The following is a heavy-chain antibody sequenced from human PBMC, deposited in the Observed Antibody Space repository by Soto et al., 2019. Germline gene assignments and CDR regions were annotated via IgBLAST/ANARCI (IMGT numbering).Heavy chain of an antibody. Sequence: QVQLVESGGGVVQPGRSLRLSCAASGFTFSSYAMHWVRQAPGKGLEWVAVISYDGSNKYYADSVKGRFTISRDNSKNTLYLQMNSLRAEDTAVYYCASDGSVWENDRLTRLDYWGRGTLVTV. D-gene: IGHD3-16*02. CDR2: ISYDGSNK. J-gene: IGHJ4*02. CDR3: ASDGSVWENDRLTRLDY. CDR1: GFTFSSYA. V-gene: IGHV3-30-3*01.